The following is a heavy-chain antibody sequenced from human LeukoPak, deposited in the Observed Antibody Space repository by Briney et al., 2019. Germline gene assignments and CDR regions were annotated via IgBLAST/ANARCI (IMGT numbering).Heavy chain of an antibody. D-gene: IGHD6-6*01. CDR3: ARDLIAVRPGWFDP. Sequence: GASVKVSCKASGYTFATYGISWARQAPGQGLEWMGWISTYNGNTNYAQQFQGRVTMTTDTSMSTTYMELRSLRSDDTAVYYCARDLIAVRPGWFDPWGQGSLVTVSS. J-gene: IGHJ5*02. CDR2: ISTYNGNT. V-gene: IGHV1-18*01. CDR1: GYTFATYG.